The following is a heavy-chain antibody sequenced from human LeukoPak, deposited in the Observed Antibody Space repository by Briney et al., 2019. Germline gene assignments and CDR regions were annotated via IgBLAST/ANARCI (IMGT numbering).Heavy chain of an antibody. Sequence: SETLSLTCAVYGGSFSGYSWSWIRQSPGKGLDWIADIIHSGSTNYNSSLKSRVTISLDTSKNQFSLNLTSVTAADTAVYYCARGLTELGTAYYYYMDAWGKGTTVIVSS. D-gene: IGHD7-27*01. V-gene: IGHV4-34*01. CDR1: GGSFSGYS. CDR2: IIHSGST. J-gene: IGHJ6*03. CDR3: ARGLTELGTAYYYYMDA.